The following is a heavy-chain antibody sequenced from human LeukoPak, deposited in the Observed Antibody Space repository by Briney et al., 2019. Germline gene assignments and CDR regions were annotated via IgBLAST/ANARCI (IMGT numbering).Heavy chain of an antibody. D-gene: IGHD6-19*01. Sequence: GGSLRLSCAASGFTFSSYGMHWVSQAPGKGIEWVAVISYDGSNKYYADSVKGRFNISRENSKNTLYLQMTSLRSEDTAVYYCARDFGYITESSGCDPWGQGTLVTVSS. J-gene: IGHJ5*02. CDR3: ARDFGYITESSGCDP. CDR1: GFTFSSYG. V-gene: IGHV3-30*01. CDR2: ISYDGSNK.